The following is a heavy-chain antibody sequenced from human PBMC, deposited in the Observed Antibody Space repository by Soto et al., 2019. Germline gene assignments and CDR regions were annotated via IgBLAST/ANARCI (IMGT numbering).Heavy chain of an antibody. D-gene: IGHD3-22*01. V-gene: IGHV1-69*01. CDR3: ARGVHYHSSGYYSFY. Sequence: QVQLVQSGAEVKKPGSSVKVSCKASGGTFSTYAIDWVRQAPGQGLEWMGGIIPLFGTAKYAQNFQGRITITADESTNTAYMELRSLRSQDTAVYYCARGVHYHSSGYYSFYWGQGTLVTVSS. CDR2: IIPLFGTA. J-gene: IGHJ4*02. CDR1: GGTFSTYA.